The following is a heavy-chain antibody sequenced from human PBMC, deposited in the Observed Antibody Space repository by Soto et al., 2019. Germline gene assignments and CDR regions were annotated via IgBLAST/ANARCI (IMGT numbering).Heavy chain of an antibody. Sequence: KPSETLSLTCTVSGGSISSGDYYWSWIRQPPGKGLEWIGYIYYSGSTYYNPSLKSRVTISVDTSKNQFSLKLSSVTAADTAVYYCARERAVGDYVFDYWGQGTLVTVSS. CDR2: IYYSGST. D-gene: IGHD4-17*01. V-gene: IGHV4-30-4*01. CDR1: GGSISSGDYY. CDR3: ARERAVGDYVFDY. J-gene: IGHJ4*02.